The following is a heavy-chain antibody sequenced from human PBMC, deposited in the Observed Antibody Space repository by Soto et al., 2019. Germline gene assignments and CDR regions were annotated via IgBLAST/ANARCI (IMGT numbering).Heavy chain of an antibody. CDR2: IYSGGST. CDR1: GFTVSSSN. Sequence: GGSLRLCCAASGFTVSSSNMRWVRQAPGKGLEWVSLIYSGGSTYYADSVKGRFTISRDNSKNTLFLQMNSVRADDTAMYYCARESSSGNSYFDYWGRGTLVTVSS. CDR3: ARESSSGNSYFDY. V-gene: IGHV3-66*01. D-gene: IGHD1-26*01. J-gene: IGHJ4*02.